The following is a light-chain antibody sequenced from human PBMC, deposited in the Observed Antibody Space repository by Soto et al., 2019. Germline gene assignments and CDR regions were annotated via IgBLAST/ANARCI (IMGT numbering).Light chain of an antibody. Sequence: QSALAQPASVSGSPGQSITISCTGTSSDIGHYDYVSWYQQHPGKAPKLMIYQVTNRPSGVSNRFSGSRSGNTASLTISGLQAEDEADYYCSSYTDSSNYVFGTGTKVTVL. J-gene: IGLJ1*01. CDR3: SSYTDSSNYV. V-gene: IGLV2-14*01. CDR2: QVT. CDR1: SSDIGHYDY.